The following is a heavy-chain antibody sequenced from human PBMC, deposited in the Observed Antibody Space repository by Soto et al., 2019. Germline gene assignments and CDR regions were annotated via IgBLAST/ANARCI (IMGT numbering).Heavy chain of an antibody. D-gene: IGHD3-10*01. CDR2: IYYSGST. CDR1: GGSISSSSYY. V-gene: IGHV4-39*01. J-gene: IGHJ4*02. CDR3: ARQSPLYYGSGSYYDFYHYFDY. Sequence: ETLSLTCTVSGGSISSSSYYWGWIRQPPGKGLEWIGSIYYSGSTYYNPSLKSRVTISVDTSKNQFSLKLSSVTAADTAVYYCARQSPLYYGSGSYYDFYHYFDYWGQGTLVNVSS.